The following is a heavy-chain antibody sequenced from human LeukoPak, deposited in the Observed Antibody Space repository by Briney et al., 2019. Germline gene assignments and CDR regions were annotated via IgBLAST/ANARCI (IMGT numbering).Heavy chain of an antibody. V-gene: IGHV3-23*01. CDR2: ITDKGGER. J-gene: IGHJ4*02. CDR3: ARDGLWGWAQYDY. D-gene: IGHD2-21*01. CDR1: GFTFSRYA. Sequence: PGGSLRLSCAVSGFTFSRYAMGWVRQAPGKGLEWVAGITDKGGERNYADSVKGRFTISRDNSKSTLDLQMNSLIAEDTALYYCARDGLWGWAQYDYWGQGILVTVSS.